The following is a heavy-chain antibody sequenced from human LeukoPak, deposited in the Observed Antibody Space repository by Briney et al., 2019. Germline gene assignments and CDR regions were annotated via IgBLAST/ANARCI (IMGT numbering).Heavy chain of an antibody. CDR3: AKDRQYYDSSGYYKGNTNAFDI. V-gene: IGHV3-30*02. J-gene: IGHJ3*02. D-gene: IGHD3-22*01. CDR2: IWYDGSNK. Sequence: GGSLRLSCAASGFTFSSYGMHWVRQAPGKGLEWVAVIWYDGSNKYYADSVKGRFTISRDNSKNTLYLQMNSLRAEDTAVYYCAKDRQYYDSSGYYKGNTNAFDIWGQGTMVTVSS. CDR1: GFTFSSYG.